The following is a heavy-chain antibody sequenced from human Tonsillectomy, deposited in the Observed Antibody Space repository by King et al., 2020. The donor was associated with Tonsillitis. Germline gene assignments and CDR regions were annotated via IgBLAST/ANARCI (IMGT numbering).Heavy chain of an antibody. CDR2: IYYTGSS. CDR1: GGSISSGDYY. D-gene: IGHD4-17*01. Sequence: QLQESGPGLVKPSQTLSLTCTVSGGSISSGDYYWSWIRQPPGKGLEWIGYIYYTGSSYYNPSLKSCVTISVDKSKNQFSRRLSSVTAADTAVYYCARDTVTTLSAFDIWGQGTMVTVSS. J-gene: IGHJ3*02. CDR3: ARDTVTTLSAFDI. V-gene: IGHV4-30-4*01.